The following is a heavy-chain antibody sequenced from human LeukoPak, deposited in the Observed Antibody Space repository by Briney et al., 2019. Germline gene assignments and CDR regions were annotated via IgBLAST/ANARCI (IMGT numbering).Heavy chain of an antibody. CDR3: ARELAQQLEPLGY. CDR2: INPNSGGT. D-gene: IGHD6-13*01. J-gene: IGHJ4*02. V-gene: IGHV1-2*02. CDR1: GYTFTGYY. Sequence: ASVKVSCKASGYTFTGYYMHWVRQAPGQGLEWMGWINPNSGGTNYAQKFQGRVTMTRDTSISTAYMKLSRLRSDDTAVYYCARELAQQLEPLGYWGQGTLVTVSS.